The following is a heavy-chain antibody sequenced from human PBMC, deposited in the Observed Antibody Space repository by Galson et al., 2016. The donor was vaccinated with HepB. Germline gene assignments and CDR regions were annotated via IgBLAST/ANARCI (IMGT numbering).Heavy chain of an antibody. CDR3: ARDVGGAGETHRTYDHYYYMDV. CDR1: GGAISIGSHY. Sequence: TVSLTCSVSGGAISIGSHYWSWIRQPAGKGLEWIGRVYSSGSTNYSPFLKSRVTISVDTSKNQFSLRLSSVTAADTAVYYCARDVGGAGETHRTYDHYYYMDVWGKGTTVTVSS. CDR2: VYSSGST. J-gene: IGHJ6*03. V-gene: IGHV4-61*02. D-gene: IGHD3-16*01.